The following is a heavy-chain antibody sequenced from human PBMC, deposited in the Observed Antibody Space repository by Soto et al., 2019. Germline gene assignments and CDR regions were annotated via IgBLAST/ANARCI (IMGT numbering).Heavy chain of an antibody. Sequence: QVQLVQSGAEVKKPGSSVKVSCKASGGTFSSYTISWVRQAPGQGLEWMGRIIPILGIANYAQKFQGRGTITADKSTSTAYMELSSLRSEDTAVYYCARGSEGYYFDYWGQGTLVTVSS. J-gene: IGHJ4*02. D-gene: IGHD3-10*01. CDR1: GGTFSSYT. CDR3: ARGSEGYYFDY. V-gene: IGHV1-69*02. CDR2: IIPILGIA.